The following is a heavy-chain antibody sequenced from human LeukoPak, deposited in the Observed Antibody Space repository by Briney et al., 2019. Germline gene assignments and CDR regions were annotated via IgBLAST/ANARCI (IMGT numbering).Heavy chain of an antibody. CDR3: ARGLPPDY. CDR1: GGSFSGYY. J-gene: IGHJ4*02. Sequence: SETLSLTCAVYGGSFSGYYWSWIRQPPGKGLEWIGEINHSGSTNYNPSLKSRVTISVDTSKNQFSLKLSSVTAADTAVYYCARGLPPDYWGQGTLVTVSS. CDR2: INHSGST. V-gene: IGHV4-34*01.